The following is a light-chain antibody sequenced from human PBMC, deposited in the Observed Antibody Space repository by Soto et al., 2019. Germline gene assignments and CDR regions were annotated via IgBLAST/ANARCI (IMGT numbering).Light chain of an antibody. CDR1: QSISSW. CDR3: QQYNSYLYT. CDR2: KAS. J-gene: IGKJ2*01. V-gene: IGKV1-5*03. Sequence: DIQMTQSPSTLSASVGDRVTITCRASQSISSWLAWYQQKPGKAPKLLIYKASSLESGVTSRFSGSGSGTEFTLTISSLQPDDFATYYCQQYNSYLYTFGHGTKLEIK.